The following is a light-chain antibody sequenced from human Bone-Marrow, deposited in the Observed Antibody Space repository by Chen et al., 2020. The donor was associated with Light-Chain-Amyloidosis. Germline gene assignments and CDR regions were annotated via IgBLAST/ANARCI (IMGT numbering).Light chain of an antibody. J-gene: IGKJ2*01. CDR3: QQRGNWPYT. Sequence: EIVLTQSPATLSLSPGERATLSCRASQSVSSYLAWYQQKPGQAPRLLIYDASNRATGIPARFNGSGSGTDFTLTISSLEPEDFAVYYCQQRGNWPYTFGQGTKLEIK. V-gene: IGKV3-11*01. CDR1: QSVSSY. CDR2: DAS.